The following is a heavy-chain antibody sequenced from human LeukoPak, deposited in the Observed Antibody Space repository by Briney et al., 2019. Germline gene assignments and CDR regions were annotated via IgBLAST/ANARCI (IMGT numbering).Heavy chain of an antibody. D-gene: IGHD6-6*01. Sequence: SETLSLTCAVYGGSFSGYYWSWIRQPPGKGLEWIGEINHSGSTNYNPSLKSRVTISVDTSKNQFSLELSSVTAADTAVYYCARGRIAARWFDPWGQGTLVTVSS. V-gene: IGHV4-34*01. CDR1: GGSFSGYY. CDR3: ARGRIAARWFDP. CDR2: INHSGST. J-gene: IGHJ5*02.